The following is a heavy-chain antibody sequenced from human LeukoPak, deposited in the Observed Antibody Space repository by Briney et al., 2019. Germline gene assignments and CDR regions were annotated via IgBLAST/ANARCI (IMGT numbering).Heavy chain of an antibody. Sequence: PGGSLRLSCAASGFAISDYSMNWVRQVPGKGLEWVSYISSSSNKVYYADSVKGRFTISRDNAKNSLFLQMNSLRADDTAVYYCARNFYCGGDCAISYFDYWGQETLVTVSS. CDR3: ARNFYCGGDCAISYFDY. CDR1: GFAISDYS. CDR2: ISSSSNKV. J-gene: IGHJ4*02. V-gene: IGHV3-48*01. D-gene: IGHD2-21*02.